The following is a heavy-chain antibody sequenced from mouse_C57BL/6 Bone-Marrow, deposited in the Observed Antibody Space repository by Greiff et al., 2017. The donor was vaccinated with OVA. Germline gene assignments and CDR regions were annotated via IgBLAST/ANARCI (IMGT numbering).Heavy chain of an antibody. Sequence: DVHLVESGGGLVKPGGSLKLSCAASGFTFSDYGMHWVRQAPEKGLEWVAYISSGSSTIYYADTVKGRFTISRDNAKNTLFLQMTSLRAEDTAMYYCARPGDGFDYWGQGTTLTVSS. V-gene: IGHV5-17*01. CDR2: ISSGSSTI. CDR3: ARPGDGFDY. CDR1: GFTFSDYG. J-gene: IGHJ2*01. D-gene: IGHD2-3*01.